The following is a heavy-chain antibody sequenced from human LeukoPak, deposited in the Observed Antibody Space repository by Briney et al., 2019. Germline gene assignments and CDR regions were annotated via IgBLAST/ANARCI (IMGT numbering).Heavy chain of an antibody. D-gene: IGHD3-10*01. V-gene: IGHV3-23*01. J-gene: IGHJ4*02. CDR1: GFTFSSYG. Sequence: GGSLRLSCAASGFTFSSYGMSWVRQAPGKGLEWVSAISGSGGSTYYADSVKGRFTISRDNSKNTLYLQMNSLRAEDTAVYYCARDLGSMLRGGLDYWGQGTLVTVSS. CDR3: ARDLGSMLRGGLDY. CDR2: ISGSGGST.